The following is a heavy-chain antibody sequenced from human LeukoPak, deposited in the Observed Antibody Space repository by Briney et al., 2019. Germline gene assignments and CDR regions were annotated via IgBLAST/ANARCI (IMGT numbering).Heavy chain of an antibody. D-gene: IGHD3-22*01. CDR3: AKDLHYYDSSGYSPIDY. J-gene: IGHJ4*02. V-gene: IGHV3-30-3*01. Sequence: GGSLRLSCAASGFTFSSYAMHWVRQAPGKGLEWVAVISYDGSNKYYADSVKGRFTISRDNSKNTLYLQMNSLRAEDTAVYYCAKDLHYYDSSGYSPIDYWGQGTLVTVSS. CDR2: ISYDGSNK. CDR1: GFTFSSYA.